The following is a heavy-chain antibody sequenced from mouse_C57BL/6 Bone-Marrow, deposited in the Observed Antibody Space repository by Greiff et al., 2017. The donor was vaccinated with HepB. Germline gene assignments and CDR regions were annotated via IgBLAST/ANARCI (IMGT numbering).Heavy chain of an antibody. CDR2: IYYSGTI. D-gene: IGHD3-1*01. J-gene: IGHJ1*03. CDR1: GISITTGNYR. Sequence: VQLQQSGPGLVKPSQTVFLTCTVTGISITTGNYRWSWIRQFPGNKLEWIGYIYYSGTITYNPSLTSRTTITRDTPKNQFFLEMNSLTAEDTATYYCARGGLNWYFDVWGTGTTVTVSS. CDR3: ARGGLNWYFDV. V-gene: IGHV3-5*01.